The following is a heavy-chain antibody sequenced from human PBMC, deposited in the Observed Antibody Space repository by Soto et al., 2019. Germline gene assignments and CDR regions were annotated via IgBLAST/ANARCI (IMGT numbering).Heavy chain of an antibody. V-gene: IGHV3-23*01. Sequence: EVRRLESGGGLVQPGGSLRLSCAASGFSFSSYDMTWVRQAPGQGLEWVSSLSVTGGGPYYADSVRGRFTMSRDNSKNTLALGMSGLRADDSAVYYCAKGRETTTSAKFCFDNWGQGTLVTVSS. J-gene: IGHJ4*02. CDR1: GFSFSSYD. CDR2: LSVTGGGP. CDR3: AKGRETTTSAKFCFDN. D-gene: IGHD1-26*01.